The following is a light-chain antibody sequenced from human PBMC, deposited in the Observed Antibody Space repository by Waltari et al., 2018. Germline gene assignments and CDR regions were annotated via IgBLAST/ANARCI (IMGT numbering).Light chain of an antibody. CDR1: QNINGN. Sequence: EIVLTQSPGTLSLSPGERATLSCRASQNINGNFLGWFQQKPGQAPRLLIFSSSSRATGIPDRFSGSGSGTEFTLTISSLQSEDFAVYYCQQYKYWPPLTFGGGTKVEIK. V-gene: IGKV3D-15*01. CDR2: SSS. J-gene: IGKJ4*01. CDR3: QQYKYWPPLT.